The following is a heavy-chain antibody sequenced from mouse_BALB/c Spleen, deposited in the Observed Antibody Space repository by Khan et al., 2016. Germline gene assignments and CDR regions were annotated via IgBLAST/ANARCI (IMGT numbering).Heavy chain of an antibody. CDR2: IRNKAGGYTP. Sequence: EVELVESGGGLVQTGGSLRLSCATTGFTFTDYYMTWVRQPPGKALEWLGFIRNKAGGYTPAYSASVKGRFPISRDNSQSILYLQMNTLRAEDSVTYDCACLTGTIAYWGQGTLVTVSA. CDR1: GFTFTDYY. J-gene: IGHJ3*01. V-gene: IGHV7-3*02. CDR3: ACLTGTIAY. D-gene: IGHD4-1*01.